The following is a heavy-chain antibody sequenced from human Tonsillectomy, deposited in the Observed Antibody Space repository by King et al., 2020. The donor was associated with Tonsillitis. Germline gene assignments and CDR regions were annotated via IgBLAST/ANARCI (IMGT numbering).Heavy chain of an antibody. D-gene: IGHD3-3*01. CDR1: GFTFRSHA. CDR2: ISYDGSNT. Sequence: VQLVESGGRVVQPGRSLRLSCEASGFTFRSHAMHWVRQAPGKGLEWVAFISYDGSNTYYAVSVKGRFTLSRDNSKNTLYLQMNSLRAEDTAVYYCARRTIFGVVNPFDYWGQGTLVTVSS. V-gene: IGHV3-30*01. CDR3: ARRTIFGVVNPFDY. J-gene: IGHJ4*02.